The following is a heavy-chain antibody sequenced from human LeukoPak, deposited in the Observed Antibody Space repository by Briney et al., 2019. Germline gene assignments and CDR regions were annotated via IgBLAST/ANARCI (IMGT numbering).Heavy chain of an antibody. Sequence: ASVTVSFKSSGYTFTSYGISWVRPPPAQGLDWMGWISTYNGNTNYAQKLQGRVTMTTDKTTSTAYMELRSLRSDDTAVYYCARVGYCSSTSCSHRPRIWFDPWGQGTLVTVSS. CDR2: ISTYNGNT. V-gene: IGHV1-18*01. J-gene: IGHJ5*02. CDR3: ARVGYCSSTSCSHRPRIWFDP. CDR1: GYTFTSYG. D-gene: IGHD2-2*01.